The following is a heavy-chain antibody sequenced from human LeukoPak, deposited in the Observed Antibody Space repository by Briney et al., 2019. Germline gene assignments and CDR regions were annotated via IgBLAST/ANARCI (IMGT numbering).Heavy chain of an antibody. Sequence: GGSLRLSCAASGFTFSSYAMSWVRQAPGKGLEWVSAISGSSGSTYYADSVKGRLTISRDNSKNTLYLQMDSLRAEDTAVYYCAKAGIRISLIVVVFTTADDWYFDLWGRGTLVTVSS. J-gene: IGHJ2*01. V-gene: IGHV3-23*01. CDR2: ISGSSGST. CDR1: GFTFSSYA. CDR3: AKAGIRISLIVVVFTTADDWYFDL. D-gene: IGHD3-22*01.